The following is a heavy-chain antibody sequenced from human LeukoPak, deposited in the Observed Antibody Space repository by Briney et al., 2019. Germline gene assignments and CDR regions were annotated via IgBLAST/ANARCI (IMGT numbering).Heavy chain of an antibody. CDR1: GGTFIIYA. V-gene: IGHV1-69*13. CDR3: ARGAEQQLLAYWFDP. CDR2: IIPIFGTA. Sequence: ASVKVSCKASGGTFIIYAISWVRQAPGQGLEWMGGIIPIFGTANYAQKFQGRVTITADESTSTAYMELSSLRSEDTAVYYCARGAEQQLLAYWFDPWGQGTLVTVSS. D-gene: IGHD6-13*01. J-gene: IGHJ5*02.